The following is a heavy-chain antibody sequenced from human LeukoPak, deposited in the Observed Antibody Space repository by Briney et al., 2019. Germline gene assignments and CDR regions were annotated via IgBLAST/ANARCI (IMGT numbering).Heavy chain of an antibody. CDR1: GFTVSSNY. Sequence: GGSLRLSCAASGFTVSSNYMSWVRQAPGKGMEWVSVIYSGGSTYYADSVKGRFTISRDNSKNTLYLQMNSLRAEDTAVYYCAREFTWAFDIWGQGTMVTVSS. V-gene: IGHV3-53*01. J-gene: IGHJ3*02. CDR3: AREFTWAFDI. CDR2: IYSGGST.